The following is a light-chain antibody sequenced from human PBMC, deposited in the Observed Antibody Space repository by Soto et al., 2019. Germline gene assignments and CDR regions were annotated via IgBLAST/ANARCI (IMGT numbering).Light chain of an antibody. Sequence: QSALTQPASVSGSPGPSITISCTGTSSDVGGYNYVSWYQQQSGKAPKLMIHEVSNRPSGVSNRFSGSKSGNTASLTISGLQAEDEADYYCSSYTSSRAYVFGSGTKGTVL. CDR1: SSDVGGYNY. CDR2: EVS. V-gene: IGLV2-14*01. J-gene: IGLJ1*01. CDR3: SSYTSSRAYV.